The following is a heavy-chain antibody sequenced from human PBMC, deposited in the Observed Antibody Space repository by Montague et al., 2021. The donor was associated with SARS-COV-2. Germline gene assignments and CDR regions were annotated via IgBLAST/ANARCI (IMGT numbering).Heavy chain of an antibody. V-gene: IGHV4-39*07. J-gene: IGHJ5*02. CDR3: ARDLRRGFDP. CDR1: GGSISSSSYY. Sequence: SESLSLACTVSGGSISSSSYYWGWIRQPPGKGLEWIGSIYYSGSTYYTPSLKSRVTISVDTSKNQFSLKLSSVTAADTAVYYCARDLRRGFDPWGQGTLVTVSS. D-gene: IGHD3-10*01. CDR2: IYYSGST.